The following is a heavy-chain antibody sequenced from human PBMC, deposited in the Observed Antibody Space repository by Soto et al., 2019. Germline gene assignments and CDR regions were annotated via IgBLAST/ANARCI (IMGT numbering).Heavy chain of an antibody. V-gene: IGHV4-31*01. Sequence: SETLSLTCTVSGGSISTDGYYWTWIRQHPGRGLEWIGYIYYTGTTYYNPSLKSLLTISVDTSNNQFSLKLNSVTPADTAKYYCAIVGSRMDVWGEGTSVTVCS. J-gene: IGHJ6*04. D-gene: IGHD2-15*01. CDR1: GGSISTDGYY. CDR3: AIVGSRMDV. CDR2: IYYTGTT.